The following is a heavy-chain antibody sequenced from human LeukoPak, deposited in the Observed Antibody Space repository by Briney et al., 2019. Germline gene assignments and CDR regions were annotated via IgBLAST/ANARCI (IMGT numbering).Heavy chain of an antibody. J-gene: IGHJ4*02. D-gene: IGHD5-24*01. CDR2: ITDDSGGT. CDR1: GFTFSIHA. CDR3: AKTRNYWYFDY. Sequence: GGSLRLSCAASGFTFSIHAMTWVRQAPGKGLEWVSAITDDSGGTTYADSVKGRFTISRDNSENTLYLQMNSLSAEDTAVYYCAKTRNYWYFDYWGQGTLVTVSS. V-gene: IGHV3-23*01.